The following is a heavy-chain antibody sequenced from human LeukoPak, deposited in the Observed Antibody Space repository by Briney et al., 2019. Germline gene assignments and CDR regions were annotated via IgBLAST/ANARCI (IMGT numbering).Heavy chain of an antibody. D-gene: IGHD2-2*01. CDR2: IYYSGST. J-gene: IGHJ6*03. Sequence: SETLSLTCTVSGGSISSYYWSWIRQPPGKGLEWLGYIYYSGSTNYNPSLKSRVTISVDTSKNQFSLKLSSVTAADTAVYYCARVGTPGLSSTFDYYYYYMDVWGKGTTVTVSS. V-gene: IGHV4-59*01. CDR1: GGSISSYY. CDR3: ARVGTPGLSSTFDYYYYYMDV.